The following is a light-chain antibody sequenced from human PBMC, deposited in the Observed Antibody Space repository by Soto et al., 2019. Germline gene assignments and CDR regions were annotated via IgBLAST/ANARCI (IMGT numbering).Light chain of an antibody. CDR2: DAA. Sequence: EIVLTQSPATLSLSPGERATLSCRASQSVGSYLAWYQQKPGQVPRLLIYDAAYRATGIPARFSGSGSGTDFTLTVSSLEPEDFAVYYCQQRNNWPRFTFGPGTKVYIK. J-gene: IGKJ3*01. CDR1: QSVGSY. V-gene: IGKV3-11*01. CDR3: QQRNNWPRFT.